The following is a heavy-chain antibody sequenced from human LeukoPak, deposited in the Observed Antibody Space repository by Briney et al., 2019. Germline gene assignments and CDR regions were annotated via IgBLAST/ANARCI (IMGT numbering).Heavy chain of an antibody. D-gene: IGHD1-26*01. J-gene: IGHJ4*02. Sequence: PSETLSLTCTVSGGSISSSTDYWGWIRQPPGKGLEWIGSIYYSGSTYCNPSLKSRVTISVDTSKNQFSLKLSSVTAADTAVYYCARNGIVGAFYWGQGTLVTVSS. CDR1: GGSISSSTDY. CDR2: IYYSGST. CDR3: ARNGIVGAFY. V-gene: IGHV4-39*01.